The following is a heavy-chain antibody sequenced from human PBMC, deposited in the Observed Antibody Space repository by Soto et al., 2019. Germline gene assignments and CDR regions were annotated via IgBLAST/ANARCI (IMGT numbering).Heavy chain of an antibody. CDR1: GYTFTGYY. Sequence: ASVKVSCKASGYTFTGYYMHWVRQAPGQGLEWMGWINPNSGGTNYAQKFQGWVTMTRDTSISTAYMELSRLRSDDTAVYYCARDGGQQLVPTPNNWFDPWGQGTLVTVSS. CDR2: INPNSGGT. CDR3: ARDGGQQLVPTPNNWFDP. J-gene: IGHJ5*02. D-gene: IGHD6-13*01. V-gene: IGHV1-2*04.